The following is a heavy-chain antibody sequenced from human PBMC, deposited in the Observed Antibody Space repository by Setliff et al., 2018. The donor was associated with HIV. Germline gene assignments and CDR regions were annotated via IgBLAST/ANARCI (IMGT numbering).Heavy chain of an antibody. CDR2: INSGSDTA. V-gene: IGHV3-48*01. CDR3: VRDKDWAFDY. Sequence: GGSLRLSCAASGFTLRSYKMHWVRQGPGKGLVWVSRINSGSDTADYADSVRGRFTISRDNAKNSLYLQMNSLRAEDTAVYYCVRDKDWAFDYWGQGTLVTVSS. D-gene: IGHD3-9*01. J-gene: IGHJ4*02. CDR1: GFTLRSYK.